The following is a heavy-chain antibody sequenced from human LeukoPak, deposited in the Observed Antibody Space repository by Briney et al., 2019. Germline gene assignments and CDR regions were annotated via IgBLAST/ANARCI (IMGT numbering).Heavy chain of an antibody. J-gene: IGHJ6*02. D-gene: IGHD3-9*01. Sequence: GASVKVSCKASGGTFSSYAISWVRQATGQGLEWMGWMNPNSGNTGYAQKFQGRVTMTRNTSISTAYMELSSLRSEDTAVYYCARYFGWGYYYYGMDVWGQGTTVTVSS. CDR1: GGTFSSYA. CDR2: MNPNSGNT. CDR3: ARYFGWGYYYYGMDV. V-gene: IGHV1-8*02.